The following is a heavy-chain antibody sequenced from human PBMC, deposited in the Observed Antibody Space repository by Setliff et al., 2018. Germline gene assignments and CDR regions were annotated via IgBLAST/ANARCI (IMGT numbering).Heavy chain of an antibody. V-gene: IGHV1-3*01. D-gene: IGHD4-17*01. CDR2: INAGNGNT. CDR3: ARGATVVIYYYMDV. J-gene: IGHJ6*03. CDR1: GYTFTSYA. Sequence: ASVKVSCKASGYTFTSYAMHWVRQAPGQRLEWMGWINAGNGNTKYSQKFQGRVTITRDTSASTAYMELSRLRSEDTAVYYCARGATVVIYYYMDVWGKGTTVTVSS.